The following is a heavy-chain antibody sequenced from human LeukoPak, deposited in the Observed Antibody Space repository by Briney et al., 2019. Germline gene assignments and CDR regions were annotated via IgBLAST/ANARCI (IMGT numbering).Heavy chain of an antibody. V-gene: IGHV3-30-3*01. CDR1: GFTFSSYA. Sequence: QTGGSLRLSCAASGFTFSSYAMHWVRQAPGKGFEWVAVISYDGSNKYYADSVKGRFTISRDNSKNTLYLQMDSLRAEDTAVYYCARDGSEYGDLETFDYWGQGTLVTVSS. CDR3: ARDGSEYGDLETFDY. D-gene: IGHD4-17*01. CDR2: ISYDGSNK. J-gene: IGHJ4*02.